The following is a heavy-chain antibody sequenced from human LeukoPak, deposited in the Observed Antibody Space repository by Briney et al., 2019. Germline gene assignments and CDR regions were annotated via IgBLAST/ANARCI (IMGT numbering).Heavy chain of an antibody. Sequence: PSETLSLTCAVYGGSFSGYYWSWIRQPPGKGLEWIGEINHSGSTNYNPSLKSRVTISVDTSKNQFSLKLSSVTAADTAVYYCARLTPVSSYYYGSGSYRPGAFDIWGQGTMVTVSS. CDR2: INHSGST. CDR1: GGSFSGYY. D-gene: IGHD3-10*01. CDR3: ARLTPVSSYYYGSGSYRPGAFDI. V-gene: IGHV4-34*01. J-gene: IGHJ3*02.